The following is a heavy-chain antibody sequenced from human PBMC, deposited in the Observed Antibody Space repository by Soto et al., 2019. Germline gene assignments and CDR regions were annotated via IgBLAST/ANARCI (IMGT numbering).Heavy chain of an antibody. V-gene: IGHV3-23*01. CDR1: GFIFRIYA. CDR3: ALDRPNYFGSGGGYYKSGGDH. Sequence: EVQLLESGGGLVQPGGSLRLSCAASGFIFRIYAMSWVRQAPGRGLDWVSSITGNGDTTYYPDSVKGRFTISRDNSKNPLFLQMNSLRVEDPAVYYCALDRPNYFGSGGGYYKSGGDHWGQGILVTVSS. CDR2: ITGNGDTT. D-gene: IGHD3-10*01. J-gene: IGHJ5*02.